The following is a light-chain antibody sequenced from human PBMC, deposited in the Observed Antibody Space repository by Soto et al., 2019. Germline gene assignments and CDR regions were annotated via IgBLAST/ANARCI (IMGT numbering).Light chain of an antibody. Sequence: QSVLTQPPSVSEAPRQRVTISCSGSSSNIGNNAVNWYQQLPGKAPKLLIYYDDLLPSGVSDRFSGSKSDTSASLAISGLQSEDEADYYCAAWDDSLNGYVFGTGTKV. V-gene: IGLV1-36*01. CDR2: YDD. CDR1: SSNIGNNA. CDR3: AAWDDSLNGYV. J-gene: IGLJ1*01.